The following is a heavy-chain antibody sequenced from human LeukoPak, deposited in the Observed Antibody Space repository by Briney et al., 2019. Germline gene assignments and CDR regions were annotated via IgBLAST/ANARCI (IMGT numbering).Heavy chain of an antibody. J-gene: IGHJ4*02. CDR3: ARQQLSQLYYFDN. CDR1: GGSISSYY. V-gene: IGHV4-59*01. D-gene: IGHD6-13*01. Sequence: SETLSLTCTVTGGSISSYYWSWIRQPPRKGLEWIGYIYYTGSTNCNPSLKSRVTISVDTSKNQFSLKLSSVTAADTAVYYCARQQLSQLYYFDNWGQGTLVTVSS. CDR2: IYYTGST.